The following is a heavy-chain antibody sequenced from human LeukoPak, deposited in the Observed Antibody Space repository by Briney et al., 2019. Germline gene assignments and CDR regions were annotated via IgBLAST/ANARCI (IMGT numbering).Heavy chain of an antibody. Sequence: SGGSLRLSCAASGFTFDDYAMHWVRQAPGKGLEWVSGISWNSGSIGYADSVRGRFTISRGNAKNSLYLQMNSLRAEDTALYYCARSGARYSSSWYEAWGQGTTVTVSS. D-gene: IGHD6-13*01. CDR2: ISWNSGSI. V-gene: IGHV3-9*01. J-gene: IGHJ6*02. CDR3: ARSGARYSSSWYEA. CDR1: GFTFDDYA.